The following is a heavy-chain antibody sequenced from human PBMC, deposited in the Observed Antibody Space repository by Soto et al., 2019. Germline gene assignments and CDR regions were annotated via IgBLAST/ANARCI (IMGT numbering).Heavy chain of an antibody. CDR1: GFTFSSYG. J-gene: IGHJ4*02. CDR3: ARDMGYSVTAGGY. Sequence: GGSLRLSCAASGFTFSSYGMHWVRQAPGKGLEWVAVIWYDGSNKYYADSVKGRFTISRDNSKNTLYLQMNSLRAEDTAVYYCARDMGYSVTAGGYWGQGTLVTVSS. D-gene: IGHD2-21*01. CDR2: IWYDGSNK. V-gene: IGHV3-33*01.